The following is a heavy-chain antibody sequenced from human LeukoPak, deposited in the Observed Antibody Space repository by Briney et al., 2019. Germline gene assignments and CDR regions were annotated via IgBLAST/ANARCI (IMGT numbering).Heavy chain of an antibody. CDR2: IYYSGST. V-gene: IGHV4-59*08. J-gene: IGHJ4*02. D-gene: IGHD4/OR15-4a*01. CDR1: GGSTSSYY. Sequence: SETLSLTCTVSGGSTSSYYWSWIRQPPGKGLEWIGYIYYSGSTNYNPSLKSRVTISVDTSKNQFSLKLSSVTAADTAVYYCARTQYGGYVNYWGQGTLVTVSS. CDR3: ARTQYGGYVNY.